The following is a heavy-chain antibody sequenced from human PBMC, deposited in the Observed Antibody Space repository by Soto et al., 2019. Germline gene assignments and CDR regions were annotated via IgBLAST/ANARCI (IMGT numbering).Heavy chain of an antibody. D-gene: IGHD6-13*01. CDR3: ARGGTLYSSSWYEGSYYYYGMDV. CDR1: GYTFTSYG. CDR2: ISAYNGNT. J-gene: IGHJ6*02. V-gene: IGHV1-18*01. Sequence: VASVKVSCKASGYTFTSYGISWVRQAPGQGLEWMGWISAYNGNTNYAQKLQGRVTMTTDTSTSTAYMELRSLRSDDTAVYYCARGGTLYSSSWYEGSYYYYGMDVWGQGTTVTVSS.